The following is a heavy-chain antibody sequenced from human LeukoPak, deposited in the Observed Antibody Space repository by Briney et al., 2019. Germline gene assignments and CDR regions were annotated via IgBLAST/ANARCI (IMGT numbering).Heavy chain of an antibody. J-gene: IGHJ4*02. Sequence: SETLSLTCAVYGGSFSGYYWSWIRQPPGKGLEWIGEINHSGSTNYNPSLKSRVTISVDTSKDQFSLKLSSVTAADTAVYYCARAFGDGYNYGFDYWGQGTLVTVSS. D-gene: IGHD5-24*01. V-gene: IGHV4-34*01. CDR2: INHSGST. CDR3: ARAFGDGYNYGFDY. CDR1: GGSFSGYY.